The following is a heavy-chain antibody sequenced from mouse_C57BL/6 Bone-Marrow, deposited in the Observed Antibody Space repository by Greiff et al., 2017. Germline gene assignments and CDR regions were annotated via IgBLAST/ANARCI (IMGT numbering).Heavy chain of an antibody. CDR3: ARGIY. J-gene: IGHJ3*01. V-gene: IGHV1-76*01. Sequence: QVQLQQSGAELVRPGASVKLSCKASGYTFTDYSINWVKQRPGQGLEWIARIYPGSGNTYYNEKFKGKATLTAEKSSSTAYMQLSSLTSKDSAVYFCARGIYWGQGTLVTVSA. CDR2: IYPGSGNT. CDR1: GYTFTDYS.